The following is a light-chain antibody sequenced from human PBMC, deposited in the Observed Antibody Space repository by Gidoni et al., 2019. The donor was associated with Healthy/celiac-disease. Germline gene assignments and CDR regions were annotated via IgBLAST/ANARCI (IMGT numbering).Light chain of an antibody. CDR2: AAS. CDR1: QSISSY. Sequence: RVPITCRASQSISSYLNWYQQKPGKAPKLLIYAASSLQSGVPSRFSGSGSGTDFTLTISSLQPEDFATYYCQQSYSTPYTFGQGTKLEIK. V-gene: IGKV1-39*01. CDR3: QQSYSTPYT. J-gene: IGKJ2*01.